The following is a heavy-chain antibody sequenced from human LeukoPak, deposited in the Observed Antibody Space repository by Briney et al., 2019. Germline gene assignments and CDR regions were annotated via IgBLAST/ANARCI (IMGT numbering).Heavy chain of an antibody. V-gene: IGHV1-69*13. Sequence: GASVKVSCKASGGTFSSYAISWVRQAPGQGLEWMGGIISIFGTANYAQKFQGRVTITADESTSTAYMELSSLRSEDTAVYYCARGGGYCSSTSCYKFDYWGQGTLVTVSS. J-gene: IGHJ4*02. CDR3: ARGGGYCSSTSCYKFDY. CDR2: IISIFGTA. CDR1: GGTFSSYA. D-gene: IGHD2-2*01.